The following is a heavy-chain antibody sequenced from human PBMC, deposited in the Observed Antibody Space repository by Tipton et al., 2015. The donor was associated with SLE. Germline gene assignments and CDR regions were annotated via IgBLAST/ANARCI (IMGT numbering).Heavy chain of an antibody. CDR2: VRPRRYA. CDR1: GGSLNNYF. D-gene: IGHD6-19*01. CDR3: ARFWNSGWLDSFDL. J-gene: IGHJ3*01. V-gene: IGHV4-34*01. Sequence: TLSLTCAVRGGSLNNYFWSWIRQPPGKGLEWLGEVRPRRYATYNSSLGSRITIALDTSKNQYSLTLKSVTAADTAVYYCARFWNSGWLDSFDLWGQGTVVTVSS.